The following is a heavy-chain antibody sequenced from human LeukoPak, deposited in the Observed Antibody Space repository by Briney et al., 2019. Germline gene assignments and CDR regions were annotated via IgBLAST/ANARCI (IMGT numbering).Heavy chain of an antibody. D-gene: IGHD3-16*01. CDR1: GFTFTHYA. CDR3: AKGPGDRGRNYLDH. V-gene: IGHV3-23*01. J-gene: IGHJ4*02. CDR2: ISASGSTI. Sequence: PGGSLRLSCIASGFTFTHYAMTWVRQAPGKGLEWVSDISASGSTIHYADSVKGRFTVSRDNSKNTVFLEMISLRVEDAALYHCAKGPGDRGRNYLDHWGQGAQVTVSS.